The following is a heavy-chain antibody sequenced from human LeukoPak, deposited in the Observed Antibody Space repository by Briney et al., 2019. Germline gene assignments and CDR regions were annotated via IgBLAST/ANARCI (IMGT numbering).Heavy chain of an antibody. V-gene: IGHV4-39*01. CDR1: GGSIRSSYYY. Sequence: PSETLSLTCTVSGGSIRSSYYYWGWIRQPPGKGLEWIGSIYDSGSTYYNPSLKSRVTISVDTSKNQFSLKLNSVTAADTAVYYCARGVTIFGVVLFHFDAFDIWGQGTMVTVSS. D-gene: IGHD3-3*01. J-gene: IGHJ3*02. CDR2: IYDSGST. CDR3: ARGVTIFGVVLFHFDAFDI.